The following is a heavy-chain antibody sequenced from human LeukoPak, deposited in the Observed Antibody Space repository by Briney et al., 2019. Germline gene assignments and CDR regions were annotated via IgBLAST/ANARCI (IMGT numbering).Heavy chain of an antibody. V-gene: IGHV4-59*01. D-gene: IGHD3-10*01. J-gene: IGHJ4*02. Sequence: SETLSLTCTVSGGSISSYYWSWIRQPPGKGLEWIGYIYYSGSTDYNPSLMSRVTISLDTSENQFSLKLSSVTAADTAFYYCTRTIPHGSGDYWGQGTLVTVSS. CDR1: GGSISSYY. CDR3: TRTIPHGSGDY. CDR2: IYYSGST.